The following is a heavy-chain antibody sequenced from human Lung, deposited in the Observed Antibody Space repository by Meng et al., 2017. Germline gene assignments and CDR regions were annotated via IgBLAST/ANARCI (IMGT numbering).Heavy chain of an antibody. CDR2: INHSGST. J-gene: IGHJ4*02. V-gene: IGHV4-34*01. D-gene: IGHD4-11*01. CDR3: ARGPTTMAHDFDY. Sequence: VHLRQWGAGLLNPSETLSLTCVVSGGSFSDYYWSWIRPPPGKGLEWIGEINHSGSTNYNPSLESRATISVDTSQNNLSLKLSSVTAADSAVYYCARGPTTMAHDFDYWGQGTLVTVSS. CDR1: GGSFSDYY.